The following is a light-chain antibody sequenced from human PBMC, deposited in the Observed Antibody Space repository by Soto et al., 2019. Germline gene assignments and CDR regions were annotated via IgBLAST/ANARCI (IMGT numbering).Light chain of an antibody. V-gene: IGLV1-40*01. CDR1: SSNIGAGYD. Sequence: QSVLTQPPSVSRAPGQRVTISCTGSSSNIGAGYDVHWYQHQPGTAPKLLIYGGSSRPSGVPDRFSGSKSGTSASLAITGLQAEDEADYYCQSYDRSLSGTVFGTGTKVTVL. J-gene: IGLJ1*01. CDR3: QSYDRSLSGTV. CDR2: GGS.